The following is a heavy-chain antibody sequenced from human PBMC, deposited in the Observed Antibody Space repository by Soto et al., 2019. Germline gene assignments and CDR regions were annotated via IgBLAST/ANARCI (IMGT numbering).Heavy chain of an antibody. J-gene: IGHJ4*02. V-gene: IGHV1-2*02. CDR3: ARPPGYISDWYYFDL. CDR1: GYTFTDYY. D-gene: IGHD3-9*01. CDR2: ISPKSGGT. Sequence: QVQLVQSGAEVKKPGASVKVSCEASGYTFTDYYMHWVRQAPGQGFEWMGRISPKSGGTNYAQKFHGRVTMTWDTSLNTAYMELSSLTSEDTAVYYCARPPGYISDWYYFDLWGQGTLITVSS.